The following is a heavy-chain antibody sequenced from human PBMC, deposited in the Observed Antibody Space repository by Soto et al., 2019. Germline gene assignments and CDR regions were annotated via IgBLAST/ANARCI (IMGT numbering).Heavy chain of an antibody. CDR2: IIPIFGTT. V-gene: IGHV1-69*13. D-gene: IGHD3-22*01. CDR1: GGTFSSSA. Sequence: SVKVSCKASGGTFSSSAISWVRRAPGQGLEWMGGIIPIFGTTNYAQKFQGRVTITADESTNTAYMELSSLRSEDTAMYYCACANYYDSSGYAFDSWGQGTMVTVSS. J-gene: IGHJ3*02. CDR3: ACANYYDSSGYAFDS.